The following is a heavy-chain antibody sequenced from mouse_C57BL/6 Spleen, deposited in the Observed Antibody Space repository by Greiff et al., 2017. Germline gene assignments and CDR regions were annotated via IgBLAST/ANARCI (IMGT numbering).Heavy chain of an antibody. D-gene: IGHD2-1*01. J-gene: IGHJ2*01. CDR1: GFTFSDYY. V-gene: IGHV5-12*01. Sequence: EVQVVESGGGLVQPGGSLKLSCAASGFTFSDYYMYWVRQTPEKRLEWVAYISNGGGSTYYPDTVKGRFTISRDNAKNTLYLQMSRLKSEDTAMYYCARLYGNGYYFDYWGQGTTLTVSS. CDR2: ISNGGGST. CDR3: ARLYGNGYYFDY.